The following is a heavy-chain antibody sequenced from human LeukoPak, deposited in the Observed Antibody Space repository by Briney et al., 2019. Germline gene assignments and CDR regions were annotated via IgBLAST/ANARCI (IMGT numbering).Heavy chain of an antibody. CDR2: INHSGST. CDR3: ARGARGVVPAAISY. D-gene: IGHD2-2*01. V-gene: IGHV4-34*01. Sequence: PSETLSLTCAVYGGSFSGYYWSWIRQPPGKGLEWTGEINHSGSTNYNPSLKSRVTISVDTSKNQFSLKLSSVTAADTAVYYCARGARGVVPAAISYWGQGTLVTVSS. J-gene: IGHJ4*02. CDR1: GGSFSGYY.